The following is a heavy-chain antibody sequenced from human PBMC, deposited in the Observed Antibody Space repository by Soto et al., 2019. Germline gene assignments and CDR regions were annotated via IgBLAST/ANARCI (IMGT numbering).Heavy chain of an antibody. V-gene: IGHV1-18*01. D-gene: IGHD3-22*01. Sequence: QVQLVQSGAEVKKPGASVKVSCQASGYTFITYGVSWVRQAPGQGLDWLGWISTYNGNTRYAERLQGRVTMTTDTTTHTAYMELRNLRSDDTAVYYCARGPTDYYDNSANYFLDYWGQGTLVTVSS. CDR2: ISTYNGNT. CDR3: ARGPTDYYDNSANYFLDY. CDR1: GYTFITYG. J-gene: IGHJ4*02.